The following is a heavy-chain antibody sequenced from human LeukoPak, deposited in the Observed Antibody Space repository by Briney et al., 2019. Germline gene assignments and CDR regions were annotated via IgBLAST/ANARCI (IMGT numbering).Heavy chain of an antibody. D-gene: IGHD2-2*01. J-gene: IGHJ6*02. CDR1: GRSISSYY. Sequence: PSETLSLTCTVSGRSISSYYWSWIRQPPGKGLEWIGYIYYSGSTNYNPSLKSRVTISVDTSNNQFSLKLSSVTAADTAVYYCARHGSNTYYYYYGMDVWGQGTTVTVSS. V-gene: IGHV4-59*08. CDR3: ARHGSNTYYYYYGMDV. CDR2: IYYSGST.